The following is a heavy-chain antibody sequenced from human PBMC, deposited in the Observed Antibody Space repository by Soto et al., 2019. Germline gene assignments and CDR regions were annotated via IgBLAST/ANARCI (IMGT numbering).Heavy chain of an antibody. CDR2: ISAKKGNT. J-gene: IGHJ6*02. D-gene: IGHD2-15*01. CDR1: GYTFTSYG. CDR3: AREILSPDFYFHGMDV. V-gene: IGHV1-18*04. Sequence: QGQLVQSGAEVKKPGASVKVSCKASGYTFTSYGISWVRQAPGQGREWMGWISAKKGNTRYAQKFQGRVTMTTDTSTSTAYMELSSLRSDDTAVYYCAREILSPDFYFHGMDVWGQGTTVTVSS.